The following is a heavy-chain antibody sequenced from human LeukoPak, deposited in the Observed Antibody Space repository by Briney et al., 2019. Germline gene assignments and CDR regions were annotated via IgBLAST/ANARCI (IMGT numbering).Heavy chain of an antibody. CDR2: ISSSGSTI. Sequence: GGPLRLSCAASGFTFSDYYISWIRQAPGKGLEWVSYISSSGSTIYYADSVKGRFTISRDNAKNSLYLQMNSLRAEDTAVYYCARDARRLPYYFDYWGQGTLVTVSS. CDR1: GFTFSDYY. CDR3: ARDARRLPYYFDY. J-gene: IGHJ4*02. V-gene: IGHV3-11*04. D-gene: IGHD6-25*01.